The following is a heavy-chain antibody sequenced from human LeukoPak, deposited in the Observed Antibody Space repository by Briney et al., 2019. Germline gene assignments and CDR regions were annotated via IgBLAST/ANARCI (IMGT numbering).Heavy chain of an antibody. CDR3: AELGITMIGGV. J-gene: IGHJ6*04. CDR1: GFIFSSYS. Sequence: GGSLRLSCAGSGFIFSSYSMNWVRQAPGKGLEWVSSITSSSSYIYYADSVKGRFTISRDNAKNSLYLQMNSLRAEDTAVYYCAELGITMIGGVWGKGTTVTISS. V-gene: IGHV3-21*01. CDR2: ITSSSSYI. D-gene: IGHD3-10*02.